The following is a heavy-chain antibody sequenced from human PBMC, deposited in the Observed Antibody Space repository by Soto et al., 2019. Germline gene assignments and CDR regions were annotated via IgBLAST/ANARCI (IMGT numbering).Heavy chain of an antibody. V-gene: IGHV3-30-3*01. J-gene: IGHJ4*02. CDR1: GFTFSSYA. D-gene: IGHD2-15*01. CDR2: ISYDGSNK. Sequence: QVQVVESGGGVVQPGRSLRLSCAASGFTFSSYAMHWVRQAPGKGLEWVAVISYDGSNKYYADSVKGRFTISRDNSKNTLYLQMNSLRAEDTAVYYCARAGGLLLDYWGQGTLVTVSS. CDR3: ARAGGLLLDY.